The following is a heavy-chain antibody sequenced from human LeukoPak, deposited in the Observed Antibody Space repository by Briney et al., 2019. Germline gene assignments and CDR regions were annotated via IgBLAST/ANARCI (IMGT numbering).Heavy chain of an antibody. CDR1: GYTFTGYY. V-gene: IGHV1-2*02. CDR3: ARDNTFIRAFDY. J-gene: IGHJ4*02. CDR2: INPNSGGT. D-gene: IGHD3-16*01. Sequence: GASVKVSCKASGYTFTGYYMHWVRQAPGQGLEWMGWINPNSGGTNYAQKFQGRVTMTRDTSISTAYMELSRLRSDDTAGYYCARDNTFIRAFDYWGQGTLVTVSS.